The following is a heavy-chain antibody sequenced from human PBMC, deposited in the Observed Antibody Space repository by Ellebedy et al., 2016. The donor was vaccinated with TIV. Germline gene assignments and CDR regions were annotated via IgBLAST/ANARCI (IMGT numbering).Heavy chain of an antibody. CDR3: ARDGRVGSYYRGVY. Sequence: GGSLRLSXAASGFSFSGNSFHWARQAPGKGLEWVAFIPHAGRNEYYADSVKGRFTISRDNSRSTVYLQMNSLRPEDTAVYYCARDGRVGSYYRGVYWGQGTLVTVSS. J-gene: IGHJ4*02. CDR1: GFSFSGNS. D-gene: IGHD1-26*01. V-gene: IGHV3-30*03. CDR2: IPHAGRNE.